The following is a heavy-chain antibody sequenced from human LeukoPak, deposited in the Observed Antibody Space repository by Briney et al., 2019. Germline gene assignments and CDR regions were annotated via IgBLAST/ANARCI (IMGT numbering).Heavy chain of an antibody. V-gene: IGHV4-61*02. CDR3: ARVPSTIDAFDI. CDR2: INTSGTT. CDR1: GYSISSGYY. J-gene: IGHJ3*02. D-gene: IGHD5-24*01. Sequence: SETLSLTCTVSGYSISSGYYWGWIRQPAGKGLEWIGRINTSGTTNYNPSLKSRVTISVDTPKNQLFLKLSSVTAADTAVYYCARVPSTIDAFDIWGQGTMVTVSS.